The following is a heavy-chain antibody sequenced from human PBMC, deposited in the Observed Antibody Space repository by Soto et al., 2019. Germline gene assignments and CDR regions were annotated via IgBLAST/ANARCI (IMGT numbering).Heavy chain of an antibody. Sequence: QVQLQESGPGLVKPSQTLSLTCTVSGGSISSGDYYWSWIRQPPGKGLEWIGYIYYSGSTYYNPSLKRXXTXSXXTSKNQCSLKLSSVTAADTAVYYCARGYVAVGIDYWGQGTLVTVSS. CDR2: IYYSGST. D-gene: IGHD6-19*01. CDR1: GGSISSGDYY. J-gene: IGHJ4*02. V-gene: IGHV4-30-4*01. CDR3: ARGYVAVGIDY.